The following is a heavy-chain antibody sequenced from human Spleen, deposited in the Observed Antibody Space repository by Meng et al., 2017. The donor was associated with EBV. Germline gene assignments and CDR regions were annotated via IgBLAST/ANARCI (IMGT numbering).Heavy chain of an antibody. CDR3: ARDVGRDYFDP. CDR1: GGSFSTGGYY. CDR2: ISNIGRT. J-gene: IGHJ4*02. Sequence: QWRRQESGPGLVGPSPTLSLTCTVSGGSFSTGGYYWSWIRQPPGKGLEWIGYISNIGRTYYNPSLKSRVTISVDTSKKQFSLKLSSVTAADTAVYYCARDVGRDYFDPWGRGTLVTVSS. V-gene: IGHV4-30-4*01.